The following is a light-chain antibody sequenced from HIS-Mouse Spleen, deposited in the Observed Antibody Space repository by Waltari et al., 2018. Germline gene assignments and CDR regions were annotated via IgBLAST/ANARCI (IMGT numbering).Light chain of an antibody. CDR3: YSTDSSGNHRV. J-gene: IGLJ2*01. V-gene: IGLV3-10*01. Sequence: SYELPQPPSVSVSPGQTARITCSGDALPKKYAYWYQQKSGQAPGLAIYEDSKRPSGIPAGLSGSSSGTMATLTISGAQVEDEADYYCYSTDSSGNHRVFGGGTKLTVL. CDR1: ALPKKY. CDR2: EDS.